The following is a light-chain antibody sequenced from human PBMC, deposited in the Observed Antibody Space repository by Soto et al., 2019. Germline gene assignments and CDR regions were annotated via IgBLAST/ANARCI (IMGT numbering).Light chain of an antibody. CDR3: CSYTSSSTHV. Sequence: QSALTQPASVSGSPGQSITISCTGTSSDVGGYNFVSWYQQHPGKVPKLMIFDVNRRPSGVSDRFSGSKSGNTASLTISGIQADDEGDYSCCSYTSSSTHVFGSGTKLTVL. CDR1: SSDVGGYNF. J-gene: IGLJ1*01. CDR2: DVN. V-gene: IGLV2-14*03.